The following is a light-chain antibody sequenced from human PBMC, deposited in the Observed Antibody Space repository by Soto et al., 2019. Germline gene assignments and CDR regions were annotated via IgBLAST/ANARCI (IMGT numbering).Light chain of an antibody. J-gene: IGKJ2*01. CDR3: QQYGALPYT. Sequence: DIVLTQSPGTLSLSPGERATLSCRASQSVSSSYFAWYQQKPGQAPRPLIYAASRRASGIPDRFSGSGSGTDFTLTINRLEPGDFAVYYCQQYGALPYTFGQGTKLEIK. V-gene: IGKV3-20*01. CDR1: QSVSSSY. CDR2: AAS.